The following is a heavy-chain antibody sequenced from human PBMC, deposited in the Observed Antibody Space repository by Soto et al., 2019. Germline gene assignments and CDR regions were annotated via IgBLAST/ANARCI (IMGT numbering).Heavy chain of an antibody. J-gene: IGHJ4*02. CDR2: IYRSGGT. Sequence: SETLSLTCAVSGGSISSSDCWTWVRHPPGKGLEWIGEIYRSGGTNHNTSPESRVTTSIDKTKNKYSLKLSSVTVLFTAVYYCATIRLWGQGTLVNVFS. CDR1: GGSISSSDC. V-gene: IGHV4-4*02. CDR3: ATIRL.